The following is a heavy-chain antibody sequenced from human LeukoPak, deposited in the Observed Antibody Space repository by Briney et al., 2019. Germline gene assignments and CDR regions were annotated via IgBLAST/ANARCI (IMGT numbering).Heavy chain of an antibody. CDR3: ARGHCSGGSCYSDAFDI. Sequence: SETLSLTCAVSGYSLSSGYYWGWIRQPPGKGLEWIGSIYHSGGTYYNPSLKSRVTISVDTSKNQFSLKLSSVTAADTAVYYCARGHCSGGSCYSDAFDIWGQGTMVTVSS. D-gene: IGHD2-15*01. CDR2: IYHSGGT. V-gene: IGHV4-38-2*01. CDR1: GYSLSSGYY. J-gene: IGHJ3*02.